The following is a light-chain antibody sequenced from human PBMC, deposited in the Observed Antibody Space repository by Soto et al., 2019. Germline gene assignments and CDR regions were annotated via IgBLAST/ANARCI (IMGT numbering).Light chain of an antibody. Sequence: DIQMTQSPSSLSASVGDRVTISCQASQDINNYLHWYQQKPGKAPKLLIYDASKLETGDPSRFRGSGSGTDFTFTISRLHPEDIATYYCQQYVDLPPTFGGGTKVEIK. CDR2: DAS. CDR1: QDINNY. J-gene: IGKJ4*01. CDR3: QQYVDLPPT. V-gene: IGKV1-33*01.